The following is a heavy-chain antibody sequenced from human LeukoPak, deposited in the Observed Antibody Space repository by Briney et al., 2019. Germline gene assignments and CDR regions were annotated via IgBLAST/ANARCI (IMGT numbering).Heavy chain of an antibody. CDR1: GYTFTGYY. V-gene: IGHV1-2*02. J-gene: IGHJ4*02. D-gene: IGHD5-18*01. Sequence: ASVKVSCKAPGYTFTGYYMHWVRQAPGQGLEWMGWINPNIGVTNYAQRFQGRVTMTRVTSISPAYMELTSLTSDDTVMYYCARRGPGASYGFDYWGQGALVTVSS. CDR3: ARRGPGASYGFDY. CDR2: INPNIGVT.